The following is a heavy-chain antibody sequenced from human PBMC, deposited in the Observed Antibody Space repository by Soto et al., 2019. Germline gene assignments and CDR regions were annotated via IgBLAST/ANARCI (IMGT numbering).Heavy chain of an antibody. CDR3: TTAVYGSGSYYNWVDY. Sequence: GGSLRLSCAASGFTFSNAWMSWVRQAPGKGLEWVGRIKSKTDGGTTDYAAPVKGRFTISRDDSKNTLYLQMNSLKTEDTAVYYCTTAVYGSGSYYNWVDYWGQGTLVTVSS. CDR1: GFTFSNAW. CDR2: IKSKTDGGTT. V-gene: IGHV3-15*01. D-gene: IGHD3-10*01. J-gene: IGHJ4*02.